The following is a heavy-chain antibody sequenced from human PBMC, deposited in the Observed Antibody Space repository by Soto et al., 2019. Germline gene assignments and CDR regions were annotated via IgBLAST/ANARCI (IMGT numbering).Heavy chain of an antibody. Sequence: PGGSLRLSCAASGFTFSSYAMSWVRQAPGKGLEWVSAISGSGGSTYYADSVKGRFTISRDNSENTLYLQMNSLRAEDTAVYYCAKVPDKTGYYFDYWGQGTLVTVSS. V-gene: IGHV3-23*01. CDR2: ISGSGGST. CDR1: GFTFSSYA. CDR3: AKVPDKTGYYFDY. J-gene: IGHJ4*02.